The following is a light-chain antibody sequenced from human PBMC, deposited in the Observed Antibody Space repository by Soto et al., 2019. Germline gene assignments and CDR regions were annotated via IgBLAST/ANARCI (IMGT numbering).Light chain of an antibody. CDR1: QDISAF. CDR2: SAS. V-gene: IGKV1-12*01. J-gene: IGKJ4*01. Sequence: DIQMTQSPSFVSASVGDRVTITCRASQDISAFLAWYQQKPGKAPKLLIFSASTLLSGVPSRFIGSGSGTDFTLTINSLQPDDFATYYCQQADSLPLTFGGGTKVDIK. CDR3: QQADSLPLT.